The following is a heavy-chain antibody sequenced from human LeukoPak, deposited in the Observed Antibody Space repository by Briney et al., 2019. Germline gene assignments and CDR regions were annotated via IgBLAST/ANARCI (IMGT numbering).Heavy chain of an antibody. J-gene: IGHJ5*02. Sequence: SETLSLTCAVYGGSFSGYYWSWIRQPPGKGLEWIGEINHSGSTNYNPSLKSRVTISVDTSKNQFSLKLSSVTAADTAVYYCARRGGSGSYHTNWFDPWGQGTLVTVSS. CDR2: INHSGST. D-gene: IGHD3-10*01. CDR3: ARRGGSGSYHTNWFDP. CDR1: GGSFSGYY. V-gene: IGHV4-34*01.